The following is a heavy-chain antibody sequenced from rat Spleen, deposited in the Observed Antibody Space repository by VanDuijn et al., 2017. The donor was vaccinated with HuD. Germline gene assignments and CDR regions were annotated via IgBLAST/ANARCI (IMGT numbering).Heavy chain of an antibody. D-gene: IGHD1-2*01. Sequence: EVQLQESGPGLVKPSQSLSLTCSVTGYSITSNYWGWIRKFPGNKMEWIGDISYSGSTSDNPSLNSRSSITSDTSKNQFFLQLNSVTTENTATYYCARDYYSSYLDAWGQGASVTVSS. CDR3: ARDYYSSYLDA. CDR1: GYSITSNY. V-gene: IGHV3-1*01. J-gene: IGHJ4*01. CDR2: ISYSGST.